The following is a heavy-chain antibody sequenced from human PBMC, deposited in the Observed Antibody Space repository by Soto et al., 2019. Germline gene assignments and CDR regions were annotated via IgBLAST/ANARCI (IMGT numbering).Heavy chain of an antibody. V-gene: IGHV3-30*18. J-gene: IGHJ4*02. D-gene: IGHD4-17*01. CDR2: ISYDGSNK. CDR1: GFTFSSYG. CDR3: AKKADYGEDRYYFDY. Sequence: PGGSLRLSCAASGFTFSSYGMHWVRQAPGKGLEWVAVISYDGSNKYYADSVKGRFTISRDNSKNTLYLQMNSLRAEDTAVYYCAKKADYGEDRYYFDYWGQGTLVTVSS.